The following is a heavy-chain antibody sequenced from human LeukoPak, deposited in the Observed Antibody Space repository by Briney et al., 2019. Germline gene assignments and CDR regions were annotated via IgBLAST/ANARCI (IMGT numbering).Heavy chain of an antibody. V-gene: IGHV5-51*01. CDR1: GYSFTSYW. Sequence: GESLKISCKGSGYSFTSYWIGWVRQMPGKGLEWMGIIYPGDSDTRYSPSFQGQVTISADKSISTAYLQWSSLKASDTAMYYCARHNGYSYGPPDAFDIWGQGTMVTVSS. J-gene: IGHJ3*02. D-gene: IGHD5-18*01. CDR3: ARHNGYSYGPPDAFDI. CDR2: IYPGDSDT.